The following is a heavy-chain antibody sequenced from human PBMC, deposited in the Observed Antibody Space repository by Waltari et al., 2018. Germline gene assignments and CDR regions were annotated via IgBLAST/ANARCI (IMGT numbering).Heavy chain of an antibody. CDR3: ARGTLVRSNDY. CDR2: INPNSGGT. V-gene: IGHV1-2*06. J-gene: IGHJ4*02. D-gene: IGHD6-6*01. CDR1: GYTFTGYY. Sequence: QVQLVQSGAEVKKPGASVKVSCKASGYTFTGYYMHWVRQAPGQGLEWMGRINPNSGGTNYAQKLQGRVTMTRNTSISTAYMELSSLRSEDTAVYYCARGTLVRSNDYWGQGTLVTVSS.